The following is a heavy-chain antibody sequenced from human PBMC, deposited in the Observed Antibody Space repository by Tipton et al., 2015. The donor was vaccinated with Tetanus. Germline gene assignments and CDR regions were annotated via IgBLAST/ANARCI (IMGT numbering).Heavy chain of an antibody. J-gene: IGHJ3*01. V-gene: IGHV4-59*01. D-gene: IGHD3-16*02. CDR3: ARRSYRTSSRCFDAFDL. CDR1: GDSMNKYY. Sequence: TLSLTCTVSGDSMNKYYWSWIRQPPGKGLEWISYIFYSGSTNYNPSLKSRVSISMYTSKNQISLKLSSVTAADTAVYFCARRSYRTSSRCFDAFDLWGPGTRVTVSS. CDR2: IFYSGST.